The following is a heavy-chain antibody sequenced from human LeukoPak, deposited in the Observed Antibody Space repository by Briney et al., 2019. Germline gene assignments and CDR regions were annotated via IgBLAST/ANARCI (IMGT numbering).Heavy chain of an antibody. CDR2: IIPIFGTA. D-gene: IGHD6-13*01. CDR3: ARVRAAAGTWDY. J-gene: IGHJ4*02. CDR1: GYTFTNYY. V-gene: IGHV1-69*13. Sequence: SVKVSCKASGYTFTNYYIHWVRQAPGQGLEWMGGIIPIFGTANYAQKFQGRVTITADESTSTAYMELSSLRSEDTAVYYCARVRAAAGTWDYWGQGTLVTVSS.